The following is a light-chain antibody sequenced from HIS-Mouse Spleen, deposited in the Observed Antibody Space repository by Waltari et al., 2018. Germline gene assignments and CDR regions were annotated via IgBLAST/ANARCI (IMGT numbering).Light chain of an antibody. Sequence: DIQMPKSPSSLSASVGDRVTITCRASQSISSYLNWYQQKPGKAPKLLIYAASSLQSGVPSRFSGSGSGTDFTLTISSLQPEDFATYYCQQSYSTPRTFGQGTKVEIK. V-gene: IGKV1-39*01. CDR1: QSISSY. J-gene: IGKJ1*01. CDR2: AAS. CDR3: QQSYSTPRT.